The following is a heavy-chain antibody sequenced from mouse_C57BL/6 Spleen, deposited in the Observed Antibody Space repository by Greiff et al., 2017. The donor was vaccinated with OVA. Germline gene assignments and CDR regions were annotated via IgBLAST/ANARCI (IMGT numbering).Heavy chain of an antibody. J-gene: IGHJ2*01. CDR3: ARRRPDWDVYFDY. Sequence: VQLQQPGAELVKPGASVKMSCKASGYTFTSYWITWVKQRPGQGLEWIGDIYPGSGSTNYNEKFKSKATLTVDTSSSTAYMQLSSLTSEDSAVYYCARRRPDWDVYFDYWGQGTTLTVSS. CDR1: GYTFTSYW. CDR2: IYPGSGST. V-gene: IGHV1-55*01. D-gene: IGHD4-1*01.